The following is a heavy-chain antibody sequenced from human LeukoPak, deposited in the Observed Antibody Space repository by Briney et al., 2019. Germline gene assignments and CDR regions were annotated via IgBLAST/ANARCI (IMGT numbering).Heavy chain of an antibody. CDR3: TRDGLALQGAGWYSAL. CDR2: IYTSGST. J-gene: IGHJ2*01. V-gene: IGHV4-61*02. Sequence: SQTLSLTCTVSGGSISSGSYYWSWIRQPAGKGLEWIGRIYTSGSTNYNPSLRSRVTISVDTSKNQFSLKLTSVTAADTAVYYCTRDGLALQGAGWYSALWGRGTLVTVSS. D-gene: IGHD1-7*01. CDR1: GGSISSGSYY.